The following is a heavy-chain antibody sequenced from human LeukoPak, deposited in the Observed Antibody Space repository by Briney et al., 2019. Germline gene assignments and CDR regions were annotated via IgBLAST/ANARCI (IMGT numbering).Heavy chain of an antibody. Sequence: ASVKVSCKASGYSFTGYVIYWGRQAPGQGLGWRGWMNLNSGDTGYAQKFQGRITMTRNTSISTAYMELSSLRSEDTAVYYCARAGQSDAFDIWGQGTMFTVSS. CDR2: MNLNSGDT. CDR3: ARAGQSDAFDI. V-gene: IGHV1-8*01. D-gene: IGHD6-19*01. CDR1: GYSFTGYV. J-gene: IGHJ3*02.